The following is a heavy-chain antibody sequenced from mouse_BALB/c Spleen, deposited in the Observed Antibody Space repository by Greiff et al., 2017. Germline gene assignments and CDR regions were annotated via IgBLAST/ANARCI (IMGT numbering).Heavy chain of an antibody. CDR2: ISYSGST. J-gene: IGHJ3*01. CDR1: GYSITSDYA. D-gene: IGHD1-3*01. V-gene: IGHV3-2*02. CDR3: ARKSPWFAY. Sequence: EVQLQESGPGLVKPSQSLSLTCTVTGYSITSDYAWNWIRQFPGNKLEWMGYISYSGSTSYNPSLKSRISITRDTSKNQFFLQLNSVTTEDTATYYCARKSPWFAYWGQGTLVTVSA.